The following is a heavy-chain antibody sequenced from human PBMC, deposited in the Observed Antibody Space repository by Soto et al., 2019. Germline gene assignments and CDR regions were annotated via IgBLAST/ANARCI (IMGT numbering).Heavy chain of an antibody. CDR1: GFTFSSYW. CDR3: ARGPNLFLRSARRDFDY. J-gene: IGHJ4*02. V-gene: IGHV3-74*01. D-gene: IGHD3-3*01. CDR2: INSDGSST. Sequence: GGSLRLSCAASGFTFSSYWMHWVRQAPGKGLVWVSRINSDGSSTSYADSVKGRFTISRDNAKNTLYLQMNSLRAEDTAVYYCARGPNLFLRSARRDFDYWGQGTLVTVSS.